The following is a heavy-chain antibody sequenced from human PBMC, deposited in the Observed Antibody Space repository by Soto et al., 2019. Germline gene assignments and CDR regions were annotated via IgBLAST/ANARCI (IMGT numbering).Heavy chain of an antibody. CDR2: INSDGSST. CDR3: ARVMGYCSGGSCRTAFFDY. CDR1: GFTFSSYW. V-gene: IGHV3-74*01. D-gene: IGHD2-15*01. J-gene: IGHJ4*02. Sequence: GGSLRLSCAASGFTFSSYWMHWVRQAPGKGLVWVSRINSDGSSTSYADSVKGRFTISRDNAKNTLYLQMNSLGAEDTAVYYCARVMGYCSGGSCRTAFFDYWGQGTLVTVSS.